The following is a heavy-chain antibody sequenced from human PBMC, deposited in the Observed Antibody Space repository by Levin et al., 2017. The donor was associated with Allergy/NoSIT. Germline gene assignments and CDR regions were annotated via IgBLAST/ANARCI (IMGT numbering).Heavy chain of an antibody. CDR3: SRHRDTIDY. Sequence: GESLKISCVGSGFTFSGSGFHWVRRTSGKGLEWIGHIRRDIQNYATTYAASLKGRFTISREDSQSTTYRAMNSLKTEGTSVYYCSRHRDTIDYWGQGTLVTV. V-gene: IGHV3-73*01. CDR1: GFTFSGSG. D-gene: IGHD5-24*01. CDR2: IRRDIQNYAT. J-gene: IGHJ4*02.